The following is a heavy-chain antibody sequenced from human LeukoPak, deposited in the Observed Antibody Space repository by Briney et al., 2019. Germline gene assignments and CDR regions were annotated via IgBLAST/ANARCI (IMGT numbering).Heavy chain of an antibody. CDR1: GGTFSSYA. CDR2: IIPILGIA. D-gene: IGHD3-10*01. CDR3: ARDNYYGSGSYYNEGVNWFDP. J-gene: IGHJ5*02. Sequence: SVKVSCKASGGTFSSYAISWVRQAPGQGLEWMGRIIPILGIANYAQKFQGRVTITADKSTSTAYMELSSLRSEDTAVYYCARDNYYGSGSYYNEGVNWFDPWGQGTLVTVSS. V-gene: IGHV1-69*04.